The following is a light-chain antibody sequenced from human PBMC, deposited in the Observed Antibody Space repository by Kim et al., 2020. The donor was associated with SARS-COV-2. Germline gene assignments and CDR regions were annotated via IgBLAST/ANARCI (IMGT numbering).Light chain of an antibody. V-gene: IGLV6-57*01. CDR3: QSYDTSNVV. J-gene: IGLJ2*01. CDR1: SGSIASNF. CDR2: EDN. Sequence: GKTVTISCSRSSGSIASNFVQWYQQRPGSSPTVVIYEDNQRPSGVPDRFSGSIDTSSNSASLTISGLRTEDEADYYCQSYDTSNVVFGGGTQLTVL.